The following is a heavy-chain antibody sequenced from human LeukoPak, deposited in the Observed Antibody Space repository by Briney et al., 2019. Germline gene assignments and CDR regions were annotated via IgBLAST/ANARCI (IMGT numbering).Heavy chain of an antibody. J-gene: IGHJ3*02. CDR2: TSYDGSNK. CDR3: ARAPAATRAFDI. V-gene: IGHV3-30-3*01. Sequence: PGRSLRLSCAASGFTFSSYGMHWVRQAPGKGLEWVAVTSYDGSNKYYADSVKGRFTISRDNSKNTLYLQMNSLRAEDTAVYYCARAPAATRAFDIWGQGTMVTVSS. D-gene: IGHD2-2*01. CDR1: GFTFSSYG.